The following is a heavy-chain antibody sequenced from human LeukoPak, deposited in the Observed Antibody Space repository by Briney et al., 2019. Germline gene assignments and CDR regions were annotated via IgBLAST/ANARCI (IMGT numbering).Heavy chain of an antibody. CDR2: IGTAGDT. Sequence: PGGSLRLSCAASGFTFSSYGMHWVRQSTGKSLEWVSAIGTAGDTYYPGSVKGRFTISRENAKNSLYLQMNSLRDGDTAVYYCARMGDSSGYRGYYYGMDVWGQGTTVTVSS. CDR3: ARMGDSSGYRGYYYGMDV. V-gene: IGHV3-13*01. D-gene: IGHD3-22*01. CDR1: GFTFSSYG. J-gene: IGHJ6*02.